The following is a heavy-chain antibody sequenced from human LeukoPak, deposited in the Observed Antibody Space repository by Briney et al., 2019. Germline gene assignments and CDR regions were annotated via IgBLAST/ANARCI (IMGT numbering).Heavy chain of an antibody. CDR2: IYTGGGT. CDR3: ARGQAYCGADCYSD. J-gene: IGHJ4*02. Sequence: PGGSLRLSCAASGFSISHYYMTWVRQTPGKXLDWVSVIYTGGGTNYGDSVKGRFTISRDNSKNTLYLQMNSLRADDTAIYYCARGQAYCGADCYSDWGQGTLVTVSS. D-gene: IGHD2-21*02. V-gene: IGHV3-66*01. CDR1: GFSISHYY.